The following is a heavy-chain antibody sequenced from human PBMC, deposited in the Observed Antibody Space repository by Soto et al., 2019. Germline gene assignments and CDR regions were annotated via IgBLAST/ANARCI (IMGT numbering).Heavy chain of an antibody. CDR3: ARGFSTGGYHHANWFEP. CDR1: GASISSSDYY. CDR2: IYGGST. J-gene: IGHJ5*02. Sequence: SETLSLTCSVSGASISSSDYYWGWIRQPPGQGLEWIGSIYGGSTYYNPSLKSRVTISVDTSKNQFSLRLSSVTAADTAVFYCARGFSTGGYHHANWFEPWGQGLRVTVSS. D-gene: IGHD1-26*01. V-gene: IGHV4-39*01.